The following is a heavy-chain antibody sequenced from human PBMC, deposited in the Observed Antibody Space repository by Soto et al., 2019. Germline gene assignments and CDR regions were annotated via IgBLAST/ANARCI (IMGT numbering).Heavy chain of an antibody. J-gene: IGHJ5*02. Sequence: GASVKVSCKASGYTFTSYDINWVRQATGQGLEWMGWMNPNSGNTGYAQKFQGRVTMTRNTSISTAYMELGSLRSEDTAVYYCARDPSDRNWFDPWGQGTLVTVSS. CDR3: ARDPSDRNWFDP. V-gene: IGHV1-8*01. CDR2: MNPNSGNT. D-gene: IGHD3-16*02. CDR1: GYTFTSYD.